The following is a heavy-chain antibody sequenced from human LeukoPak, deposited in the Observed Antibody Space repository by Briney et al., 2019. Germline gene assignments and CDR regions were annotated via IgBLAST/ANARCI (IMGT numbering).Heavy chain of an antibody. V-gene: IGHV1-69*13. J-gene: IGHJ6*03. CDR2: IIPIFGTA. D-gene: IGHD3-10*01. Sequence: ASVKVSCKASGGTFSSYAISWVRQAPGQGLEWMGGIIPIFGTANYAQKFQGRVTITADESTSTAYMELSSLRSEDTAVYYCARVYYGSGSYYYYYYYMDVWGKGTTVTVSS. CDR3: ARVYYGSGSYYYYYYYMDV. CDR1: GGTFSSYA.